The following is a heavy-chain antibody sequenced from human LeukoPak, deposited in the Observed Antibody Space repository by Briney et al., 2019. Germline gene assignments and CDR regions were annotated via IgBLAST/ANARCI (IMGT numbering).Heavy chain of an antibody. Sequence: GASVKVSCKASGYTFTSYGISWVRQAPGQGLEWMGWISAYNGNTNYAQKLQSRVTMTTDTSTSTAYMELRSLRSDDTAVYYCARDLTPLWFGEAGDYYMDVWGKGTTVTISS. CDR3: ARDLTPLWFGEAGDYYMDV. CDR2: ISAYNGNT. D-gene: IGHD3-10*01. CDR1: GYTFTSYG. V-gene: IGHV1-18*01. J-gene: IGHJ6*03.